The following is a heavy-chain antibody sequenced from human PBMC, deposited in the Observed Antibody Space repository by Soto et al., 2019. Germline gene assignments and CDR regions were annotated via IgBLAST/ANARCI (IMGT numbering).Heavy chain of an antibody. Sequence: EVQLLESGGGLVQAGGSLRHSCAASGFTFNNYAMTWVRQAPGKGLEWVSAISGGGDTTSYADSVKGRFTVSRDGSKNTLYLQMSSLRAEDTALYYCAKGRGGSGSLTPRVDFWGQGTLVTVSS. V-gene: IGHV3-23*01. D-gene: IGHD3-10*01. CDR2: ISGGGDTT. CDR3: AKGRGGSGSLTPRVDF. J-gene: IGHJ4*02. CDR1: GFTFNNYA.